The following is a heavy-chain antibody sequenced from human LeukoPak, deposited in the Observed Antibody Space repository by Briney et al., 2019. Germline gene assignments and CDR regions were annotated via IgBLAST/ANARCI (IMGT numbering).Heavy chain of an antibody. V-gene: IGHV4-59*01. Sequence: SETLSLTCTVSGGSISSYYWSWIRQPPGKGLEWIGYIYYSGSTNCNPSLKSRVTISVDTSKNQFSLKLSSVTAADTAVYYCARDKRLVTMVRGVMDYYYYGMDVWGQGTTVTVSS. CDR1: GGSISSYY. J-gene: IGHJ6*02. CDR2: IYYSGST. CDR3: ARDKRLVTMVRGVMDYYYYGMDV. D-gene: IGHD3-10*01.